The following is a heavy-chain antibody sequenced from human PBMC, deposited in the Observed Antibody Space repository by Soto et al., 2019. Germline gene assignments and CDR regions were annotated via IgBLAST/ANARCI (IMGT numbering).Heavy chain of an antibody. CDR1: GYTFTRYG. J-gene: IGHJ6*02. D-gene: IGHD2-8*01. V-gene: IGHV1-18*01. CDR2: ISGYNGDA. Sequence: ASVKVACKASGYTFTRYGISWVRQAPGQGLEWMGWISGYNGDANYAQRFQGRVSMTIDTSTTTAYMELRTLTSDDTAVYYCAKNGHPPYYYYGLDVWGQGTTVTDPS. CDR3: AKNGHPPYYYYGLDV.